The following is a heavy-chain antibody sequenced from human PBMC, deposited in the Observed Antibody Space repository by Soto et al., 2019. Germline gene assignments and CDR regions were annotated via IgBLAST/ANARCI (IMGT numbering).Heavy chain of an antibody. CDR3: ATDTPHCTNGVCSLSNWFDP. V-gene: IGHV1-24*01. CDR1: GYTLTELS. CDR2: FDPEDGET. J-gene: IGHJ5*02. Sequence: ASVKVSCKVSGYTLTELSMHWVRQAPGKGLEWTGGFDPEDGETIYAQKFQGRVTMTEDTSTDTAYMELSSLRSEDTAVYCCATDTPHCTNGVCSLSNWFDPWGQGTLVTVSS. D-gene: IGHD2-8*01.